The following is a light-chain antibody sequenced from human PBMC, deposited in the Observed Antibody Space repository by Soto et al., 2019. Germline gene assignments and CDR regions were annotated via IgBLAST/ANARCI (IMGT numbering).Light chain of an antibody. V-gene: IGKV1-39*01. CDR3: QQTYSDIS. Sequence: DIQLTQYPSSLSASVGDTVTITCRASQTISTYLLWYHQKPGRAPNLLTYNASTLHSGVPSKFSGSGSGTDFTLTISGLQPEDFATYHCQQTYSDISFGGGTKVE. CDR2: NAS. J-gene: IGKJ4*01. CDR1: QTISTY.